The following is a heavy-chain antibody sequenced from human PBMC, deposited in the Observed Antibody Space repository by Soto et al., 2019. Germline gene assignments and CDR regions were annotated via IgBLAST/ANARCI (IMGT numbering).Heavy chain of an antibody. D-gene: IGHD2-2*01. J-gene: IGHJ4*01. V-gene: IGHV5-51*01. CDR2: TLPGDSDH. CDR3: AGGYCTSISCYSTFNY. Sequence: PGESLKISCKGSGYHFRKHLVGWVGQMHRQGLEWMGVTLPGDSDHRYSPSFQGQVTISADKSISTAYMHWSRLRASDKAMYYCAGGYCTSISCYSTFNYWAQGTL. CDR1: GYHFRKHL.